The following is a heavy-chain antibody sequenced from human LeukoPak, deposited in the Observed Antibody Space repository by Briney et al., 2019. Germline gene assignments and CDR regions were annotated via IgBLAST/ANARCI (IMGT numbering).Heavy chain of an antibody. CDR1: GFTFSSYA. CDR2: ITGSGGST. D-gene: IGHD1-26*01. Sequence: PGTSLRLSCTASGFTFSSYAMSWDRQAPGKGLEWVSAITGSGGSTYCADSVKGRFTISRDNSKNRMYLQMNSLRADDTAAYYCAKVAGSGSSSKHIDYWGQGTLVTVSS. V-gene: IGHV3-23*01. CDR3: AKVAGSGSSSKHIDY. J-gene: IGHJ4*02.